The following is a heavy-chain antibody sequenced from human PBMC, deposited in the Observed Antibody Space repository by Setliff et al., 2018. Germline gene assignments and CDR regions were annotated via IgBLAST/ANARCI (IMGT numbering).Heavy chain of an antibody. D-gene: IGHD3-22*01. CDR2: LKPGDSGI. V-gene: IGHV5-51*01. CDR3: ARSAWGSSGYYPYYFDY. CDR1: GYTFTNYW. J-gene: IGHJ4*02. Sequence: GESLKISCQGSGYTFTNYWIGWVRQMPGKGLEWMGILKPGDSGIRYSPSFQGQVTLSADTSIATAYLHWTSLKASDTAMYYCARSAWGSSGYYPYYFDYWGQGTLVTVSS.